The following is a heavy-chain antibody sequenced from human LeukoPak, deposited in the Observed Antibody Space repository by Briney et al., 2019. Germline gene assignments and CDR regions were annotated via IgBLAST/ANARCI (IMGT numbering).Heavy chain of an antibody. J-gene: IGHJ4*02. D-gene: IGHD6-19*01. CDR1: GFTFSSYG. V-gene: IGHV3-33*01. CDR3: AREGSSGWFDY. Sequence: QVQLVESGGGVVQPGRSLRLSCAASGFTFSSYGMHWVRQSPGKGLGWVAVIWYDGSNKYYADSVKGRFTISRDNSKNTLYLQMNSLRAEDTAVYYCAREGSSGWFDYWGQGTLVTVSS. CDR2: IWYDGSNK.